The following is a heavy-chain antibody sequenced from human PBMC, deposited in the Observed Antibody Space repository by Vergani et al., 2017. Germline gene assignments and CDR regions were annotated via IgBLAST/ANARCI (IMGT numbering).Heavy chain of an antibody. Sequence: EVQLVESGGGLVQPGGSLRLSCAASGFTFSSFDMHWVPQATGKGLEWVSAIGTAGDTYYPGSVKGRFTISRENAKNSLYLQMNSLRAGDTAIYYCARAVSTTVGDPPGYWGQGTLVTVSS. V-gene: IGHV3-13*01. CDR1: GFTFSSFD. J-gene: IGHJ4*02. D-gene: IGHD4-23*01. CDR3: ARAVSTTVGDPPGY. CDR2: IGTAGDT.